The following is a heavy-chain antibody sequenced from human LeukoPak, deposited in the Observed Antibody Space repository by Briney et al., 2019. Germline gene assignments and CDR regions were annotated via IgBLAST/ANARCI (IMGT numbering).Heavy chain of an antibody. Sequence: ASVKVSCKASGYTFTGYYMHWVRQAPGQGLEWTGWINPNSGGTNYAQKFQGWVTMTRDTSISTAYMELSRLRSDDTAVYYCARDPATRRYIGGPLDYWGQGTLVTVSS. J-gene: IGHJ4*02. CDR2: INPNSGGT. CDR3: ARDPATRRYIGGPLDY. V-gene: IGHV1-2*04. D-gene: IGHD1-26*01. CDR1: GYTFTGYY.